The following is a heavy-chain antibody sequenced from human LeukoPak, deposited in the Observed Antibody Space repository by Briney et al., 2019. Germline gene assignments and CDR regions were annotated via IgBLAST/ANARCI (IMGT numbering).Heavy chain of an antibody. D-gene: IGHD1-7*01. CDR2: INPNSGGT. CDR1: GYTFTGYY. Sequence: ASVKVSCKASGYTFTGYYMHWVRQAPGQGLEWMGGINPNSGGTKYAQKFQGRVTMTRDTSISTAYMDLSRLRSDDTAVYYCARETGWEPELLFSPWGQGTLVTVSS. CDR3: ARETGWEPELLFSP. J-gene: IGHJ5*02. V-gene: IGHV1-2*02.